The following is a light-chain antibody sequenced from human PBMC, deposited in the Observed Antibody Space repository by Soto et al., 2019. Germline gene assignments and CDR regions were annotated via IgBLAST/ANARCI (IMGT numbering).Light chain of an antibody. CDR3: QQYNNWPIT. J-gene: IGKJ5*01. Sequence: EIVLTQSPGTLSLSPGERATLSCRASQRVSSNLAWYQQKPGQAPRLLIYGASTRATGIPARFSGSGSGTEFTLTISSLQSEDFEVYYCQQYNNWPITFGQGTRLEIK. CDR2: GAS. V-gene: IGKV3-15*01. CDR1: QRVSSN.